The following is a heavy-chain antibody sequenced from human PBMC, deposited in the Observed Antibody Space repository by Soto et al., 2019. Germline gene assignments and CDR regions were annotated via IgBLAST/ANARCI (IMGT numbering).Heavy chain of an antibody. CDR3: ARGLSVTTRAFDI. CDR1: GFTFSSYS. CDR2: ISSSSSTI. Sequence: GGSLRLSCAASGFTFSSYSMNWVRQAPGKGLEWVSYISSSSSTIYYADSAKGRFTISRDNAKNSLYLQMNSLRDEDTAVYYCARGLSVTTRAFDIWGQGTMVTVSS. D-gene: IGHD4-4*01. V-gene: IGHV3-48*02. J-gene: IGHJ3*02.